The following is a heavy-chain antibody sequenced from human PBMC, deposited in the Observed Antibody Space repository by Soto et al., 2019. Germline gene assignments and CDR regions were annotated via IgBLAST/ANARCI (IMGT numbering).Heavy chain of an antibody. CDR2: ISSSSSYI. V-gene: IGHV3-21*01. CDR1: GFTFSSYS. CDR3: ARGSLMITFGGVMDYADY. D-gene: IGHD3-16*01. J-gene: IGHJ4*02. Sequence: EVQLVESGGGLVKPGGSLRLSCAASGFTFSSYSMNWVRQAPGKGLEWVSSISSSSSYIYYADSVKGRFTISRDNAKNSLYLQMNSLRAEDTAVYYCARGSLMITFGGVMDYADYWGQGTLVTVSS.